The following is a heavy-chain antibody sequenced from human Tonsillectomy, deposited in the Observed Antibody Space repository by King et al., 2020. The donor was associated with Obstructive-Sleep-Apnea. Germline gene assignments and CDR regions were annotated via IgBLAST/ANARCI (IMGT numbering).Heavy chain of an antibody. CDR1: GFTFSSYG. CDR3: AREDNYDYPDY. CDR2: IWYDGSKK. D-gene: IGHD3-22*01. J-gene: IGHJ4*02. Sequence: QLVQSGGGVVQPGGSLRLSCAASGFTFSSYGMHWVRQAPGKGLEWVAVIWYDGSKKYYADSVKGRFTISRDNSKNTLYLQMNSLRAEDTAVYYCAREDNYDYPDYWGQGTLVTVSS. V-gene: IGHV3-33*01.